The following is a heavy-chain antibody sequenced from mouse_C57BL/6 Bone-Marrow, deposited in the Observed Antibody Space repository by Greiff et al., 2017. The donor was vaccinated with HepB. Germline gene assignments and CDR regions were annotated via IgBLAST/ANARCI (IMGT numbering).Heavy chain of an antibody. D-gene: IGHD2-1*01. CDR3: AYLLWDY. CDR1: GYTFTSYW. CDR2: IDPSDSYT. J-gene: IGHJ2*01. Sequence: VQLQQPGAELVKPGASVKLSCKASGYTFTSYWMQWVKQRPGQGLGWIGEIDPSDSYTNYNQKFKGKATLTVDTSSSTAYMQLSSLTSEDSAVYYCAYLLWDYWGQGTTLTVSS. V-gene: IGHV1-50*01.